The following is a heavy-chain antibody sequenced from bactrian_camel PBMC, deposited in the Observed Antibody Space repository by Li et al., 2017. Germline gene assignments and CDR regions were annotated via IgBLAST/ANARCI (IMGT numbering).Heavy chain of an antibody. CDR3: VRDAETYGGSWSFGY. D-gene: IGHD6*01. CDR1: GFTFSSYA. CDR2: IYVTET. J-gene: IGHJ6*01. Sequence: DVQLVESGGGLVQPGGSLRLSCAASGFTFSSYAMSWVRQAPGRGLERVSSIYVTETHYADSVKGRFTISRDNAKNTVYLQMNSLKPEDTAVYYCVRDAETYGGSWSFGYWGQGTQVTVS. V-gene: IGHV3S10*01.